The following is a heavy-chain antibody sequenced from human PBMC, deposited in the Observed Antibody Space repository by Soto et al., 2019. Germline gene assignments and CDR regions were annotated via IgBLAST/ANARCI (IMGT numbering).Heavy chain of an antibody. D-gene: IGHD4-17*01. J-gene: IGHJ4*02. CDR3: ARGEGYGGKPVDY. V-gene: IGHV4-59*01. CDR1: GGSISSYY. CDR2: IYYSGST. Sequence: SETLSLTCTVSGGSISSYYWSWIRQPPGKGLEWIGYIYYSGSTNYNPSLKSRVAISVDTSKNQFSLKLSSVTAADTAVYYCARGEGYGGKPVDYWGQGTLVTVSS.